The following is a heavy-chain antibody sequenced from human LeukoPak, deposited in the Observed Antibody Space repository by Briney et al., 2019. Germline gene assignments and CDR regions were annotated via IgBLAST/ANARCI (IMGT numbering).Heavy chain of an antibody. V-gene: IGHV1-69*05. CDR2: IMPLFGTP. CDR3: ASSLSQPKTRAFDY. J-gene: IGHJ4*02. Sequence: ASVKVSCKASGGTFNNYAISWVRQAPGQGPEWMGGIMPLFGTPSYAQKFQGRVTITTDESTSTAYMELSSLRSEDTAVYYCASSLSQPKTRAFDYWGQGTLVTVSS. CDR1: GGTFNNYA. D-gene: IGHD1-1*01.